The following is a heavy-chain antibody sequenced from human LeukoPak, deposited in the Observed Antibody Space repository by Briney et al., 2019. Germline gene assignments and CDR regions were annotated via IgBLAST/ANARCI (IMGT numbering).Heavy chain of an antibody. CDR1: GGSINSGDW. CDR3: ASNQGMGAYFDS. J-gene: IGHJ4*02. CDR2: IYHDGNT. Sequence: PSGTLSLTCGVSGGSINSGDWWTWVRQPPGKGLEWIGEIYHDGNTYYNPSLESRVTISVDKSKNQFSLTLSSVTAAGTAVYYCASNQGMGAYFDSWGQGTLVTVSS. V-gene: IGHV4-4*02. D-gene: IGHD1-26*01.